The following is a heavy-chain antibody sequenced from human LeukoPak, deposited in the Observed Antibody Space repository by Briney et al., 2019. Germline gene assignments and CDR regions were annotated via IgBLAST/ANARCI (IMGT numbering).Heavy chain of an antibody. Sequence: GGSLRLSCAASGFTFNNYWMSWVRQAPGKGLEWVSVIYSGGSTYYADSVKGRFTISRDNSKNTLYLQMNSLRAEDTAVYYCARYSSSSGDYWGQGTLVTVSS. D-gene: IGHD6-6*01. J-gene: IGHJ4*02. CDR1: GFTFNNYW. CDR2: IYSGGST. CDR3: ARYSSSSGDY. V-gene: IGHV3-53*01.